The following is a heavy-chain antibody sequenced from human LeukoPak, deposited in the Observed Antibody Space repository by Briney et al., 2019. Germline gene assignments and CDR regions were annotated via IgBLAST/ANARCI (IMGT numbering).Heavy chain of an antibody. V-gene: IGHV3-30-3*01. J-gene: IGHJ1*01. CDR1: GFTFSSYA. CDR3: AKESRALLWFGELSHKNEYFQH. Sequence: GGSLRLSCAASGFTFSSYAMHWVRQAPGKGLEWVAVISYDGSNKYYADSVKGRFTISRDNSKNTLYLQMNSLRAEDTAVYYCAKESRALLWFGELSHKNEYFQHWGQGTLVTVSS. D-gene: IGHD3-10*01. CDR2: ISYDGSNK.